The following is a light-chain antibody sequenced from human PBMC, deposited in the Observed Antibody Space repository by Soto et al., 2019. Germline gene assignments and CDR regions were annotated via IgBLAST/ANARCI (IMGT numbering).Light chain of an antibody. V-gene: IGKV1-5*01. CDR3: QQYINYST. CDR1: QSISSW. CDR2: DAS. J-gene: IGKJ1*01. Sequence: DIQMTQSPSTLSASVGDRVTITCRASQSISSWLAWYQQKPGKAPKLLIYDASNLETGVPSRFRGSGSGTEFTLTITSLQTDDFATYYCQQYINYSTFGQGTKVDIK.